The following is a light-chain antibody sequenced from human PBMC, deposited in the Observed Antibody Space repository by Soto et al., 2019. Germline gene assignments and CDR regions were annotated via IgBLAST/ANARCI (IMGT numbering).Light chain of an antibody. Sequence: QSALTQPASVSGSPGQSITISCTGTSSDVGAYNFVSWYQQFPGKAPKLMIYEVSNRPSGVSDRFSGSKSANTASLTISGLRAADEAFYYCSSQTGRATVLFGGGTKLTVL. CDR2: EVS. CDR1: SSDVGAYNF. J-gene: IGLJ2*01. V-gene: IGLV2-14*01. CDR3: SSQTGRATVL.